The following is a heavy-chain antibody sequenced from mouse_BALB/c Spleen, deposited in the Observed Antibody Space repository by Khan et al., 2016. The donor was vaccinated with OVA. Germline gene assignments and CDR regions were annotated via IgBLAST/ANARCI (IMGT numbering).Heavy chain of an antibody. CDR2: RSDGNST. Sequence: EVQLQESGRGLVKPSQSLSLTCAVTGYSFTSYDVSYGRRPPAGKKEEWMTNRSDGNSTYYPPTVKSRITISRDNAKNTLYLQMSSLESEDTAMYYCARGTTANFDYWGQGTTLTVAS. CDR1: GYSFTSYD. V-gene: IGHV5-12-1*01. CDR3: ARGTTANFDY. D-gene: IGHD1-2*01. J-gene: IGHJ2*01.